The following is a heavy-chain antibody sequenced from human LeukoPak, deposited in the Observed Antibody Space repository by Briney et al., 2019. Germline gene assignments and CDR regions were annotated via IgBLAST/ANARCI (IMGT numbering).Heavy chain of an antibody. CDR1: GGSFSSYY. CDR3: ARVRCSGGSCPYYYYYYYMDV. D-gene: IGHD2-15*01. Sequence: SETLSLTCAVYGGSFSSYYWNWLRQPPGKGLEWIGEIYHIGSTDYNPSLKSRVTISIDTSKNQFSLKLRFVTAADTAVYYCARVRCSGGSCPYYYYYYYMDVWGKGTTVTVSS. J-gene: IGHJ6*03. V-gene: IGHV4-34*01. CDR2: IYHIGST.